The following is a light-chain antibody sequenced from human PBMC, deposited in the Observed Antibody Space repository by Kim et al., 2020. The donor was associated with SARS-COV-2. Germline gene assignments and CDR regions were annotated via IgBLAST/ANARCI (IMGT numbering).Light chain of an antibody. J-gene: IGLJ3*02. Sequence: APGKTAPITCGGHNIGNKGVHWYQQKPGQAPVMVIYYDSDRPSGIPERFSGSNSGNTATLTVSRVEAGDEADYYCQVWDSNSVHWVFGGGTQLTVL. CDR3: QVWDSNSVHWV. V-gene: IGLV3-21*04. CDR1: NIGNKG. CDR2: YDS.